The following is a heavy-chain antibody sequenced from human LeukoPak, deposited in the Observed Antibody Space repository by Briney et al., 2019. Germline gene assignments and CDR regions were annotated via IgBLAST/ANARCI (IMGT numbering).Heavy chain of an antibody. D-gene: IGHD6-13*01. V-gene: IGHV4-4*07. CDR1: RGSISSYY. CDR2: IYNSGST. Sequence: SETLSPTCNVSRGSISSYYRSWIRQPAGKGLEWIGHIYNSGSTNYNPSLKGRVTMSVATSKNQFSLHLSSVTAADTAVYYCARNALLVTAPGIYYFYNWGQGTLVAVSS. J-gene: IGHJ4*02. CDR3: ARNALLVTAPGIYYFYN.